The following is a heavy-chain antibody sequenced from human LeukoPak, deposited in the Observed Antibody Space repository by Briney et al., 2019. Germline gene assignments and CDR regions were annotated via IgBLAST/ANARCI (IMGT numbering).Heavy chain of an antibody. Sequence: GGSLRLSCAASGFTFTSYAMSWVRQAPGKGLEWVSTISGSGGSTYYADSVKGRFTISRDNAKNTLYLQMNSLRAEDTAGYYCARGGGFSYGSEDYWGQGTLVTVSS. V-gene: IGHV3-23*01. CDR3: ARGGGFSYGSEDY. D-gene: IGHD5-18*01. CDR2: ISGSGGST. CDR1: GFTFTSYA. J-gene: IGHJ4*02.